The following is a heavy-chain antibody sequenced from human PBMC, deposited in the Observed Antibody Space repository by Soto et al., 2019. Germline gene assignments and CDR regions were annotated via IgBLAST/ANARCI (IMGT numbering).Heavy chain of an antibody. J-gene: IGHJ4*02. CDR3: ARGVGSSPPQY. V-gene: IGHV4-59*02. Sequence: SETLSLTCTISVGSVSVYYWSWIRQSTGQGLEWIGYIYASGSPYYNPSLRSRVTISADTSKNQISLKLTSPTAADTAVYYCARGVGSSPPQYWGRGTLVTVSS. CDR2: IYASGSP. D-gene: IGHD1-26*01. CDR1: VGSVSVYY.